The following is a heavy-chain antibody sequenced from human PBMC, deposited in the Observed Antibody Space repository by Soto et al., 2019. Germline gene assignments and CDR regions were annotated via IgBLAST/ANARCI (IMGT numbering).Heavy chain of an antibody. D-gene: IGHD2-15*01. CDR1: GGSISSGEYY. V-gene: IGHV4-30-4*01. CDR2: IYYSGST. J-gene: IGHJ4*02. Sequence: QVQLQESGPGLVKPSQTLSLTCTVSGGSISSGEYYWSWIRQPPQKGLGWIGYIYYSGSTYYNPSRKRQVTISVDTSKNEYSLKLSSVTAADTAVYYGASECRGGSCYSESSYWGQGTLVTVS. CDR3: ASECRGGSCYSESSY.